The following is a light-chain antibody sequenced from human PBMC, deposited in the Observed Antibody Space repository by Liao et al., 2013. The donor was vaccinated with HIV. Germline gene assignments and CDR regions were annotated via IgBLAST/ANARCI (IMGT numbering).Light chain of an antibody. J-gene: IGLJ1*01. CDR1: ALPKQY. V-gene: IGLV3-1*01. CDR3: QAWDSSTALYV. Sequence: SYELAQPPSVSVAPGKTARITCSGDALPKQYAYWYQQKPGQAPVLVIYKDSERPSGIPERFSGSNSGNTATLTISGTQAMDEADYYCQAWDSSTALYVFGTGTKVTVL. CDR2: KDS.